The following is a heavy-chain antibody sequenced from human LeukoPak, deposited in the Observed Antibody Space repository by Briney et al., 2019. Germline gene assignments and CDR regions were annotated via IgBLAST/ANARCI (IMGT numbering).Heavy chain of an antibody. CDR3: AREGSPYYYDSSGYRN. CDR1: GGSFSGYY. V-gene: IGHV4-34*01. D-gene: IGHD3-22*01. J-gene: IGHJ4*02. Sequence: SETLSLTCAVYGGSFSGYYWSWIRQPPGKGLEWIGEINHSGSTNYNPSLKSRVTISVDTSKNQFSLKLSSVTAADTAVYYCAREGSPYYYDSSGYRNWGQGTLVTVSS. CDR2: INHSGST.